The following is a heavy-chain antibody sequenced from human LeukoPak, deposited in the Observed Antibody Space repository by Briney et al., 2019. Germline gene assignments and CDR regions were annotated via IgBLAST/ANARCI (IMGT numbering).Heavy chain of an antibody. D-gene: IGHD3-3*01. J-gene: IGHJ3*02. V-gene: IGHV3-48*03. CDR3: ARVKTTIFGVVIIRSRFGTSGAFDI. Sequence: GGSLRLSCAASGFTFSSYEMNWVRQAPGKGLEWVGYISCSGSTIYYPDSVKGRFTLCRDNAKNSLYLQLNSMRAEDKAVYSCARVKTTIFGVVIIRSRFGTSGAFDIWGQGTMVTVSS. CDR2: ISCSGSTI. CDR1: GFTFSSYE.